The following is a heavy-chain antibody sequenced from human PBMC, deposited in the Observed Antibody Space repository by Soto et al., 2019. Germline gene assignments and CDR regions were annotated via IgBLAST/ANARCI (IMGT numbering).Heavy chain of an antibody. D-gene: IGHD2-15*01. Sequence: GASVKVSCKASGYTFTSYGISWVRQAPGQGLEWMGWISAYNGNTNYAQKLQGRVTMTTDTSTSTAYMELRSLRSDDTAVYYCARAPAHRRATATSFDYWGQGTLVTVS. CDR1: GYTFTSYG. V-gene: IGHV1-18*04. CDR2: ISAYNGNT. J-gene: IGHJ4*02. CDR3: ARAPAHRRATATSFDY.